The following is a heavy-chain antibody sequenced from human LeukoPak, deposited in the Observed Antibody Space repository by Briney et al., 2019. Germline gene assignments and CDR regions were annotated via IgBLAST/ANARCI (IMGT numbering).Heavy chain of an antibody. CDR2: IYYSGST. CDR3: AGTHYDILTGYYKAIDY. J-gene: IGHJ4*02. V-gene: IGHV4-59*08. D-gene: IGHD3-9*01. Sequence: SETLSLTCTVSGGSISSYYWSWIRQPPGKGLEWIGYIYYSGSTNYNPSLKSRVTIPVDTSKNQFSLKLSSVTAADTAVYYCAGTHYDILTGYYKAIDYWGQGTLVTVSS. CDR1: GGSISSYY.